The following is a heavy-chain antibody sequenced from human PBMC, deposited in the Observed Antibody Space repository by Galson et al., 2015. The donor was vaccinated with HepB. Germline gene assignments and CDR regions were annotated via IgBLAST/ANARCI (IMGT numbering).Heavy chain of an antibody. J-gene: IGHJ6*02. CDR3: ARNPASYDYYKMDV. CDR2: ISGGSSYT. Sequence: SLSLSCAASGFTFRTSYMNWIRQAPGKGPEWLSYISGGSSYTLYADSVRGRFTISRDNAKKSMYLHMSSLRVEDTGIYYCARNPASYDYYKMDVWGQGTTVTVSS. D-gene: IGHD6-25*01. CDR1: GFTFRTSY. V-gene: IGHV3-11*06.